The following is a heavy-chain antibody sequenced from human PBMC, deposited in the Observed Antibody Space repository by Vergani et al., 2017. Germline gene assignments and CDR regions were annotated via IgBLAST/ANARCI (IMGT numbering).Heavy chain of an antibody. V-gene: IGHV2-26*01. CDR1: GFSLSTSGMR. J-gene: IGHJ4*02. D-gene: IGHD6-13*01. CDR3: ARIRYSSSWLDY. CDR2: IFSNDEK. Sequence: QVTLKESGPALVKPTQTLTLTCTFSGFSLSTSGMRVSWIRQPPGKALEWLAHIFSNDEKSYSTSLKSRLTISKDTSKSQVVLTMTNMDPVDTATYYCARIRYSSSWLDYWGQGTLVTVSS.